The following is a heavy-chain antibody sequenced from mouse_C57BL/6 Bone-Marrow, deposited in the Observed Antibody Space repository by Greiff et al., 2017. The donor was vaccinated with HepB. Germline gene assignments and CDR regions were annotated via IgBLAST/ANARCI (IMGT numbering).Heavy chain of an antibody. D-gene: IGHD2-13*01. Sequence: QVQLQQPGAELVKPGASVKLSCKASGYTFTSYWMQWVKQRPGQGLEWIGEIDPSDSYTNYNQKFKGKATLTGDTSSSTAYMQLSSLTSEDSAVYYCARFDWRGYYAMDYWGQGTSVTVSS. V-gene: IGHV1-50*01. CDR1: GYTFTSYW. J-gene: IGHJ4*01. CDR3: ARFDWRGYYAMDY. CDR2: IDPSDSYT.